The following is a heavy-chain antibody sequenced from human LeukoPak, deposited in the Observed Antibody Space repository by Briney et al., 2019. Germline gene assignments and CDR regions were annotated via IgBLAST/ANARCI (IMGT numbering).Heavy chain of an antibody. D-gene: IGHD3-10*01. J-gene: IGHJ4*02. CDR1: GYTFTSYD. V-gene: IGHV1-8*01. CDR3: ARSNYGSGSYYIDLDY. Sequence: GASVKVSCKASGYTFTSYDINWVRQATGQGLEGMGWMNPNSGNTGYAQKFQGRVTMTRNTSISTAYMELSSLRSEDTAVYYCARSNYGSGSYYIDLDYWGQGTLVTVSS. CDR2: MNPNSGNT.